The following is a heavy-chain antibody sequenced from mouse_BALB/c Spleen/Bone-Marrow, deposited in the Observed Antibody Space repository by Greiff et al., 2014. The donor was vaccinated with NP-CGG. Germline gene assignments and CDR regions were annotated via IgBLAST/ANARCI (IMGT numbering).Heavy chain of an antibody. Sequence: ESGAELARPGASVKMSCQASGYTFTRYTMHWEKQRPGQGLEWIGYINPSSAYTNYNQKLKDKATLTADKSSSTAYMQLSSLTSEDSAVYYCTIRYYAMDYWGQGTSVTVSS. CDR2: INPSSAYT. V-gene: IGHV1-4*01. CDR3: TIRYYAMDY. CDR1: GYTFTRYT. J-gene: IGHJ4*01. D-gene: IGHD1-1*01.